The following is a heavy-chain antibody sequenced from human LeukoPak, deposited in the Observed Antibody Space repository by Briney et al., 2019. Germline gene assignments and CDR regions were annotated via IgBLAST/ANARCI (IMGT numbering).Heavy chain of an antibody. V-gene: IGHV3-23*01. J-gene: IGHJ4*02. D-gene: IGHD3-22*01. Sequence: GSLRLSCAASGFTFSSYAMSWVRQAPGKGLEWVSAISGSGGSTYYADSVKGRFTISRDNSKNTLYLQMNSLRAEDTAVYYCAKSPIVVVARLALDYWGQGTLVTVSS. CDR3: AKSPIVVVARLALDY. CDR2: ISGSGGST. CDR1: GFTFSSYA.